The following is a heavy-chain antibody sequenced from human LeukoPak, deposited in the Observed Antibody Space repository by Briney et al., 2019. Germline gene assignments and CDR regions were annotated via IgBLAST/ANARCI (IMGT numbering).Heavy chain of an antibody. J-gene: IGHJ4*02. Sequence: GRSLRLSCAASGFTSDDYAMHWVRQAPGKGLEWVSGISWNSGSIGYADSVKGRFTISRDNAKNSLYLQMNSLRAEDTALYYCAKTIAAAGILPLDYWGQGTLVTVSS. V-gene: IGHV3-9*02. CDR3: AKTIAAAGILPLDY. CDR2: ISWNSGSI. CDR1: GFTSDDYA. D-gene: IGHD6-13*01.